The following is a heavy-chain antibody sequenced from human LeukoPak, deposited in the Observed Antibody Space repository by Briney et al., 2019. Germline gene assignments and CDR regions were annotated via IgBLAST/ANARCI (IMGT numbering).Heavy chain of an antibody. CDR1: GLTFSDAW. D-gene: IGHD5-12*01. V-gene: IGHV3-15*01. Sequence: GESLRLSCVLSGLTFSDAWMSWVRQAPGKGLEWVGRIRNDRITDYAAPVQGRFSISRDNSKNTFYLQMNSLRTEDTGMYFCTWMATILTVDYWGQGTLVTVS. CDR2: IRNDRIT. J-gene: IGHJ4*02. CDR3: TWMATILTVDY.